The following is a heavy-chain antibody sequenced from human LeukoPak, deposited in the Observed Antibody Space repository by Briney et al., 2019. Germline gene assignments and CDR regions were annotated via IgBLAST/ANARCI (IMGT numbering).Heavy chain of an antibody. V-gene: IGHV3-21*04. CDR2: ISSGSSYI. CDR1: GFTFTSYS. J-gene: IGHJ3*02. CDR3: ARGPGTAAAGSDAFDI. D-gene: IGHD6-13*01. Sequence: GGSLRLSCAASGFTFTSYSMNWVRQAPGKGLEWVSTISSGSSYIYYADSVKGRFTISRDNSKNTLYLQMNSLRAEDTAVYYCARGPGTAAAGSDAFDIWGQGTMVTVSS.